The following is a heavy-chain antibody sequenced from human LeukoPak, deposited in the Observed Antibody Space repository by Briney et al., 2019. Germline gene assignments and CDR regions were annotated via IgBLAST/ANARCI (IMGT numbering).Heavy chain of an antibody. J-gene: IGHJ4*02. V-gene: IGHV4-31*03. CDR1: GGSISSGGYY. D-gene: IGHD1-26*01. CDR3: ARAPIVGATGLGY. Sequence: SETLSLTCTVSGGSISSGGYYWSWIRQHPGKGLEWIGYIYYSGSTYYNPSLKSRVTISVDTSKNQFSLKLSSVTAADTAVYYCARAPIVGATGLGYWGQGTLVTVSS. CDR2: IYYSGST.